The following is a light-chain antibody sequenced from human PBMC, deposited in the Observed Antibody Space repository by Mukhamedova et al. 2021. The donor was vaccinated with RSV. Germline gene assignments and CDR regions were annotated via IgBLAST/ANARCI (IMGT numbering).Light chain of an antibody. Sequence: GKAPNLLLFAASTLETGVPSRFTGSGSGTHFTPTIAGLPPEAFATYYCQQYYASPLTFGGGTKLEI. V-gene: IGKV1-NL1*01. J-gene: IGKJ4*01. CDR2: AAS. CDR3: QQYYASPLT.